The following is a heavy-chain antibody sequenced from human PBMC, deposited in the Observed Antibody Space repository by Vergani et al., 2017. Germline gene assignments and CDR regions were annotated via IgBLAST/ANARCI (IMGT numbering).Heavy chain of an antibody. V-gene: IGHV1-2*02. CDR2: INPNSGGT. D-gene: IGHD6-13*01. CDR3: ARDRIAAAGTFAWYFDL. J-gene: IGHJ2*01. CDR1: GYTFTGYY. Sequence: QVQLVQSGAEVKKPGASVKVSCKASGYTFTGYYMHWVRQAPGQGLEWMGWINPNSGGTNYAQKFQGRVTMTRDTSISTAYMELSRLRSDDTAVYYCARDRIAAAGTFAWYFDLWGRGTLVTVSS.